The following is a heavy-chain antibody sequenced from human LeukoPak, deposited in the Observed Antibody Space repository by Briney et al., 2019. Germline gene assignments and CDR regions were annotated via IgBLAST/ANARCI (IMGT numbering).Heavy chain of an antibody. D-gene: IGHD6-13*01. CDR3: AKDSQYSSSWESYV. V-gene: IGHV3-30*18. J-gene: IGHJ6*04. Sequence: GGSLRLSCAASGFTFSSYGMHWVRQAPGKGLEWVAVISYDGSNQYYADSVKGRFTISRDNSKNTLHLQMNSLRAEDTAVYYCAKDSQYSSSWESYVWGKGTTVTVSS. CDR2: ISYDGSNQ. CDR1: GFTFSSYG.